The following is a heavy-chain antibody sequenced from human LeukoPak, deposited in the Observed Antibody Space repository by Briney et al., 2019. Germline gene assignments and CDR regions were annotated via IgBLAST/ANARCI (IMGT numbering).Heavy chain of an antibody. J-gene: IGHJ6*02. D-gene: IGHD3-3*01. Sequence: PGGSLRLSCAASGFTFSSYWMSWVRQAPGKGLEWVANIKQDGSEKYYVDSVKGRFTISRDNAKNSLYLQMNSLRAEDTAVYYCGRVGTIYDFWSGYPYYYYYGMDVWGQGTTVTVSS. CDR3: GRVGTIYDFWSGYPYYYYYGMDV. CDR1: GFTFSSYW. V-gene: IGHV3-7*03. CDR2: IKQDGSEK.